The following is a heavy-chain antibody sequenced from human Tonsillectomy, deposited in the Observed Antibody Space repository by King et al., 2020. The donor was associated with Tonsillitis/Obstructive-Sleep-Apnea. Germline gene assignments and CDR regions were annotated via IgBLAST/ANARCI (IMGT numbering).Heavy chain of an antibody. V-gene: IGHV3-74*03. D-gene: IGHD4-11*01. CDR3: ARDHSCPVAFDI. J-gene: IGHJ3*02. CDR2: INGDGSIT. CDR1: GFTFSSYW. Sequence: VQLVESGGGLVQPGGSLRLSCAASGFTFSSYWMHWVRQAPGKGLVWVSCINGDGSITMYADSVKGRFTISRDDATNTLYLQMNSLRAEDTAVYYCARDHSCPVAFDIWGQGKIVTLSS.